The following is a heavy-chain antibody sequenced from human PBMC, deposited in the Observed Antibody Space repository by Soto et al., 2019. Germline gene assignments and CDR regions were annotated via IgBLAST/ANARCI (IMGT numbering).Heavy chain of an antibody. CDR3: AKIRTDFWSGYQYYFDY. CDR2: ISGSGGST. V-gene: IGHV3-23*01. J-gene: IGHJ4*02. Sequence: VQLLESGGGLVQPGGSLRLSCAASGFTFSSYAMSWVRQAPGKGLEWVSAISGSGGSTYYADSVKGRFTISRDNSKNPLYLQMNSLRAEDTAVYYCAKIRTDFWSGYQYYFDYWGQGTLVTVSS. D-gene: IGHD3-3*01. CDR1: GFTFSSYA.